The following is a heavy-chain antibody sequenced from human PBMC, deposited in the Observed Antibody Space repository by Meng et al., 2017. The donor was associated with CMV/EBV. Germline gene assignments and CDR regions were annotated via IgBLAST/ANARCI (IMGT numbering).Heavy chain of an antibody. D-gene: IGHD6-13*01. J-gene: IGHJ4*02. V-gene: IGHV1-69*05. CDR1: GGTVSSYA. Sequence: SCKASGGTVSSYAISWVRQATGQGLEWMGGIIPIFGTANYAQKFQGRVTITTDESTSTAYMELSSLRSEDTAVYYCAREGAAASFDYWGQGTLVTVSS. CDR2: IIPIFGTA. CDR3: AREGAAASFDY.